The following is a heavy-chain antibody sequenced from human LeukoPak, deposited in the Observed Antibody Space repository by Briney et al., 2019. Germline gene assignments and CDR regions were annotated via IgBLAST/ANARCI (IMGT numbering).Heavy chain of an antibody. CDR2: ISSSSSYI. CDR1: GFTFSSYS. D-gene: IGHD3-3*01. J-gene: IGHJ3*02. CDR3: ARDMVSIFGVVRDAFDI. V-gene: IGHV3-21*01. Sequence: PGGSLRLSCAASGFTFSSYSMNWVRQAPGKGLEWVSSISSSSSYIYYADSVKGRFTISRDNAKNSLYLQMNSLRAEDTAVYYCARDMVSIFGVVRDAFDIWGQGTMVTVSS.